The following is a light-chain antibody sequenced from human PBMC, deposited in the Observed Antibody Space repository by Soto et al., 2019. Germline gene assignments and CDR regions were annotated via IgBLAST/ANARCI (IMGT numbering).Light chain of an antibody. Sequence: EIVLTQSPGTLSLSPGERSTLSCRASQNVGRRYLAWYLQKPGQAPRLLIYGPSNRANGIPDRLSGSGAGTDFSLTISSLEPGDLAVYYCQQDGSSPRTSGEGTKVEIK. CDR3: QQDGSSPRT. CDR1: QNVGRRY. CDR2: GPS. J-gene: IGKJ1*01. V-gene: IGKV3-20*01.